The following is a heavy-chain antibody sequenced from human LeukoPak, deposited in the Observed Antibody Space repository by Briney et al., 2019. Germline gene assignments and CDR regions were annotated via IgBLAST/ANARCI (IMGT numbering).Heavy chain of an antibody. D-gene: IGHD5-18*01. Sequence: SETLSLTCSVSGGSISSSSYYWGWIRQPPGKGLEWIGEINHSGSTNYNPSLKSRVTISVDTSKNQFSLKLSSVTAADTAVYYCARGLGRQLWLRFRLGYYFDYWGQGTLVTVSS. CDR1: GGSISSSSYY. J-gene: IGHJ4*02. CDR2: INHSGST. CDR3: ARGLGRQLWLRFRLGYYFDY. V-gene: IGHV4-39*07.